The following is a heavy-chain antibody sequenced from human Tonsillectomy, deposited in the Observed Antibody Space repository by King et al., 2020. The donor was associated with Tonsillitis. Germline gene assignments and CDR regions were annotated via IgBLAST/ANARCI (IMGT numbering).Heavy chain of an antibody. V-gene: IGHV3-74*01. Sequence: VQLVESGGGLVQPGGSLRLSCAVSEFTLRRHWMHWVRQAPGRGLVWVSNINGDGTRTNYADSVEGRFTVSRDNAKNKLFLQMNSLTAEDTAVYFCAREATSGTQIDYWGQGTLVTVSS. CDR2: INGDGTRT. CDR3: AREATSGTQIDY. CDR1: EFTLRRHW. J-gene: IGHJ4*02.